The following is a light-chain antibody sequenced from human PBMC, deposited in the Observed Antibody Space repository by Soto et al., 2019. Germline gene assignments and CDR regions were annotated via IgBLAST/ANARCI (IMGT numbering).Light chain of an antibody. V-gene: IGKV3-20*01. Sequence: DIVLTQSPDTLSLSPGERATLSCRASQSVNGNDFAWYQQKPGQAPRLLIFGAFSRATGIPDKFSGSASGIDFTLTSDRLEPEDFAVYYCQQYGRSPLTFGGGTKVEIK. CDR2: GAF. CDR1: QSVNGND. CDR3: QQYGRSPLT. J-gene: IGKJ4*01.